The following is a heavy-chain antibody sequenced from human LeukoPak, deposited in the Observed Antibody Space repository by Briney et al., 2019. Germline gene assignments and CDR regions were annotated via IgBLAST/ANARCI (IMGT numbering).Heavy chain of an antibody. D-gene: IGHD1-26*01. CDR1: VYTLTHHY. CDR2: IDPNSGGT. Sequence: ASVNVSCKDSVYTLTHHYMHWVRQAPAQGLEWMGWIDPNSGGTKYAQKFQGRVTMTRDTSINTAYTELSSLRSDDTAVFYCARMAHGSYYWGQGTLVTVSS. CDR3: ARMAHGSYY. V-gene: IGHV1-2*02. J-gene: IGHJ4*02.